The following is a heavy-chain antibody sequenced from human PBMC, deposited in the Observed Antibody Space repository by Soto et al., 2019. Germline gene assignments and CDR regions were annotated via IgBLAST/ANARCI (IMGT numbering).Heavy chain of an antibody. CDR2: IYYSGST. V-gene: IGHV4-31*03. J-gene: IGHJ3*02. D-gene: IGHD2-15*01. CDR3: ARDSPLGYCSGGSCLPPWTRAAFDI. Sequence: QVQLQESGPGLVKPSQTLSLTCTVSGGSISSGGYYWSWIRQHPGKGLEWIGYIYYSGSTYYNPYLKSRVTVSVDTSKNQFSLKLSSVTAADTAVYYGARDSPLGYCSGGSCLPPWTRAAFDIWGQGTMVTVSS. CDR1: GGSISSGGYY.